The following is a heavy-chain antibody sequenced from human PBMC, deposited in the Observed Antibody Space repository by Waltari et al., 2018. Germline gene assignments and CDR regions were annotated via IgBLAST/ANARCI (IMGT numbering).Heavy chain of an antibody. CDR3: ARDVAVAGEGD. V-gene: IGHV1-69*14. D-gene: IGHD6-19*01. CDR2: IIAIFGTA. Sequence: QVQLVQSGAEVKKPGSSVKVSCKASGGTFSSYAISWVRQAPGQGLEWMGGIIAIFGTAKYEQKVQGRVTITADKATSTAYMELSSLRSEDTAVYYCARDVAVAGEGDWGQGTLVTVSS. CDR1: GGTFSSYA. J-gene: IGHJ4*02.